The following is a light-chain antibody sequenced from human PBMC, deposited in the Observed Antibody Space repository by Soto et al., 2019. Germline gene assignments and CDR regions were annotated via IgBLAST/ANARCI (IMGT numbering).Light chain of an antibody. CDR3: QSYDRRLSGYV. Sequence: QSVLTQPPSASGTPGQRVTISCSGSSSNIGSKYVYWYQQLPGTAPKLLIFRDNQRPSGVPDRFSGSKSGASATLAITGLQAEDEADYYCQSYDRRLSGYVFGTGTKVTVL. J-gene: IGLJ1*01. CDR2: RDN. V-gene: IGLV1-47*01. CDR1: SSNIGSKY.